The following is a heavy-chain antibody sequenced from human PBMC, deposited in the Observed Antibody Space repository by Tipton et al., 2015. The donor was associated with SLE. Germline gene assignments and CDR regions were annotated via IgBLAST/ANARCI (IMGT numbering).Heavy chain of an antibody. D-gene: IGHD6-6*01. V-gene: IGHV4-59*12. CDR1: GGSISTYY. CDR3: AIVPDY. CDR2: IYHSGST. Sequence: TLSLTCTVSGGSISTYYWNWIRQPPGKGLEWIGEIYHSGSTNYNPSLKSRVTISVDKSKNQFSLKLSSVTAADTAVYYCAIVPDYWGQGTLVTVSS. J-gene: IGHJ4*02.